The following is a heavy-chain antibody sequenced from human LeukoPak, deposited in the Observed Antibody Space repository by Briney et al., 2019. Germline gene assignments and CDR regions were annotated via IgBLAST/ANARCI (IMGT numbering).Heavy chain of an antibody. CDR1: GYTFTGYY. Sequence: GASVKASCKASGYTFTGYYMHWVRQAPGQGLERMGWINPNSGGTNYAQKFQGRVTMTRDTSISTAYMELSRLRSDDTAVYYCGRYYYDSSGYLFFDYWGQGTLVTVSS. CDR3: GRYYYDSSGYLFFDY. V-gene: IGHV1-2*02. CDR2: INPNSGGT. J-gene: IGHJ4*02. D-gene: IGHD3-22*01.